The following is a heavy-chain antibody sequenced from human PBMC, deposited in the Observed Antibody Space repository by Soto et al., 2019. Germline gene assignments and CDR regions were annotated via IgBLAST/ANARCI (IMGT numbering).Heavy chain of an antibody. J-gene: IGHJ4*01. CDR2: VTGDGVTT. CDR3: TKLLAYYVDS. CDR1: GLTFSNYA. Sequence: EVQLLESGGALLQPGGSLRLSCAASGLTFSNYAMSWVRQAPGKGLEWVSTVTGDGVTTSYADSVKGRFTISRDNSKNTRYLQMGGLRADDTPVYYCTKLLAYYVDSWGRGTLFTVSS. V-gene: IGHV3-23*01.